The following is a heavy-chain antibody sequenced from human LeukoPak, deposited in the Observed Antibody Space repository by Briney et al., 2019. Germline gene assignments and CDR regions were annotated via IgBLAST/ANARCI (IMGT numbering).Heavy chain of an antibody. Sequence: SQTLSLTCTVSGGSISSGDYYWSWIRQPPGKGLEWIGYIYYSGSTYYNPSLKSRVTISVDTSKNQFSLKLSSVTAADTAVYYCASGYSYGLTPFYYYGMDVWGQGTTVTVSS. CDR1: GGSISSGDYY. D-gene: IGHD5-18*01. V-gene: IGHV4-30-4*01. J-gene: IGHJ6*02. CDR2: IYYSGST. CDR3: ASGYSYGLTPFYYYGMDV.